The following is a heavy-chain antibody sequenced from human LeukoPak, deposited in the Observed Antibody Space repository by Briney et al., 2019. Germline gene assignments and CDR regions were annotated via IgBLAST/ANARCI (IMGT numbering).Heavy chain of an antibody. V-gene: IGHV4-38-2*02. CDR1: GYSISSGYY. Sequence: PSETLSLTCTVSGYSISSGYYWGWIRQPPGKGLEWIGSIYHSGSTYYNPSLKSRVTISVDTSKNQFSLKLSSVTAADAAVYYCARDSGQLASGLDYWGQGTLVTVSS. CDR2: IYHSGST. CDR3: ARDSGQLASGLDY. J-gene: IGHJ4*02. D-gene: IGHD6-6*01.